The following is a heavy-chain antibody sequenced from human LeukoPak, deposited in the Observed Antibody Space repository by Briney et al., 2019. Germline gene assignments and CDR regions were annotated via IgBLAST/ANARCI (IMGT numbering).Heavy chain of an antibody. CDR1: GYTFTGYY. CDR2: INPNSGGT. CDR3: ARGPHGGYCSGGSGYSAYYYYMEV. J-gene: IGHJ6*03. D-gene: IGHD2-15*01. V-gene: IGHV1-2*02. Sequence: ASVKVSCKASGYTFTGYYMHWVRQAPGQGLEWMGWINPNSGGTNSAQKFKGRVTMTRDTSISTAYMELSRLRADDTAVYYCARGPHGGYCSGGSGYSAYYYYMEVWGKGTTVTISS.